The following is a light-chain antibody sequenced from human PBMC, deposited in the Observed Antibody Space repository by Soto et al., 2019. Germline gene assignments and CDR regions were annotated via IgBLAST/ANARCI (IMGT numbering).Light chain of an antibody. CDR1: QTVSSS. CDR2: EVS. Sequence: EIVLTQSPATLSLSPGERATLSCRASQTVSSSLAWYQQKPGQAPRLLVYEVSNRATGIPARFSGSGSGADFTLTIGSLALGDFALDYFWQDNNWPLTVGVGTKV. CDR3: WQDNNWPLT. V-gene: IGKV3-11*01. J-gene: IGKJ4*01.